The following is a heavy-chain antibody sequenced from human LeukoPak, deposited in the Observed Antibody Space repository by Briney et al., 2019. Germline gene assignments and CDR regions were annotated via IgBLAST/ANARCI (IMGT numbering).Heavy chain of an antibody. CDR3: ARLGSRYCSGGSCYSGNWFDP. D-gene: IGHD2-15*01. CDR2: ISGSGGST. V-gene: IGHV3-23*01. Sequence: PGGTLRLSCAASGFTFSSYGMSWVRQAPGKGLEWVSAISGSGGSTYYTDSVKGRFTISRDNAKNSLYLQMNSLRAEDTAVYYCARLGSRYCSGGSCYSGNWFDPWGQGTLVTVSS. CDR1: GFTFSSYG. J-gene: IGHJ5*02.